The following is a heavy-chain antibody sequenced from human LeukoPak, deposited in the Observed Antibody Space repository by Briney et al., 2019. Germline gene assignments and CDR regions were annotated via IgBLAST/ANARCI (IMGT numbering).Heavy chain of an antibody. CDR2: ISAYNGNT. CDR3: ARDIGPAYYDFWSGYYPDN. D-gene: IGHD3-3*01. J-gene: IGHJ4*02. CDR1: GYTFTSYG. V-gene: IGHV1-18*01. Sequence: ASVKVSCKASGYTFTSYGISWVRQAPGQGLEWMGWISAYNGNTNYAQKLQGRVTMTTDTSTSTAYMELSRLRSDDTAVYYCARDIGPAYYDFWSGYYPDNWGQGTLVTVSS.